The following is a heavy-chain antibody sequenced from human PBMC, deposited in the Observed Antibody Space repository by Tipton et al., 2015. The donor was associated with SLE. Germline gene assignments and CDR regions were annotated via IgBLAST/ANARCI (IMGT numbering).Heavy chain of an antibody. Sequence: TLSLTCSVSSYSIYNGFYWGWIRQSPGKGLEWIGSIYRSGTAYYNPSLKSRVTMSVHTSKNQFSLDLSSVTAADTAVYFCAAMYGDARTNWVDPWGQGTLVTVSS. V-gene: IGHV4-38-2*01. J-gene: IGHJ5*02. CDR1: SYSIYNGFY. CDR3: AAMYGDARTNWVDP. CDR2: IYRSGTA. D-gene: IGHD4-17*01.